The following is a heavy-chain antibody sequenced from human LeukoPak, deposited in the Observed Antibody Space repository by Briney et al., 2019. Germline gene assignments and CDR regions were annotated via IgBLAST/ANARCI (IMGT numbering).Heavy chain of an antibody. Sequence: SVKVSCKASAGTFSSYAISWVRQAPGQGLEWMGGIIPIFGTANYAQKFQGRVTITTDESTSTAYMELSSLRSEDTAVYYCATEREGWGSYRPYYFDYWGQGTLVTVSS. J-gene: IGHJ4*02. CDR2: IIPIFGTA. CDR1: AGTFSSYA. CDR3: ATEREGWGSYRPYYFDY. V-gene: IGHV1-69*05. D-gene: IGHD3-16*02.